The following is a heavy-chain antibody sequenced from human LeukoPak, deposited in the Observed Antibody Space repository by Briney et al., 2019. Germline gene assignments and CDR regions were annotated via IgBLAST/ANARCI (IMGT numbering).Heavy chain of an antibody. J-gene: IGHJ4*02. CDR2: IYYSGST. D-gene: IGHD3-22*01. CDR1: GGSISSSSYY. Sequence: PSETLSLTCTVSGGSISSSSYYWGWIRQPPGKGLEWIGSIYYSGSTYYNPSLKSRFTISVDASKNPFSLKLSSVTAADTAVYYCARYRTMIRLISWVDYWGQGTLVTVSS. CDR3: ARYRTMIRLISWVDY. V-gene: IGHV4-39*01.